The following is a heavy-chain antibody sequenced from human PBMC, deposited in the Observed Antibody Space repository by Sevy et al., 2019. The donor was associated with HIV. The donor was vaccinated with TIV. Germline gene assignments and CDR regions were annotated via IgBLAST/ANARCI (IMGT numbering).Heavy chain of an antibody. CDR2: INPNSGGT. CDR1: GYTFAGYY. V-gene: IGHV1-2*02. CDR3: ASGEYGDYVRIDY. Sequence: ASVKVSCNVFGYTFAGYYVHWVRQAPGQGLEWMGWINPNSGGTNYAQRFQGRVTMTRDTSISTVYMELSNLKSDDTAEYYCASGEYGDYVRIDYWGQGTLVTVSS. J-gene: IGHJ4*02. D-gene: IGHD4-17*01.